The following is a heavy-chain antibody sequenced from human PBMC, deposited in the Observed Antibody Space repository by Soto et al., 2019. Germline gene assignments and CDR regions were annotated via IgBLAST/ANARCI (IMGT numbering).Heavy chain of an antibody. CDR2: IYYSGST. CDR3: ARGDMELRNYYYYYGMDV. CDR1: GGSISSGGYY. V-gene: IGHV4-31*03. Sequence: SETLSLTCTVSGGSISSGGYYWSWIRQHPGKGLEWIGYIYYSGSTYYNPSLKSRVTISVDTSKNQFSLKLSSVTAADTAVYYCARGDMELRNYYYYYGMDVWGQGTTVTVSS. J-gene: IGHJ6*02. D-gene: IGHD1-7*01.